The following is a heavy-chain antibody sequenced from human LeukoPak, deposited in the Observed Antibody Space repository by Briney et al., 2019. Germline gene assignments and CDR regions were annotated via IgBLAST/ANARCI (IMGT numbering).Heavy chain of an antibody. J-gene: IGHJ6*02. CDR2: IYYSGST. CDR3: VRAYLGYYYGMDV. CDR1: GGSISSGGYS. V-gene: IGHV4-61*08. Sequence: SETLSLTCAVSGGSISSGGYSWSWIRQPPGKGLEWIGYIYYSGSTNYNPSLKSRVTISVDTSKNQFSLKPSSVTAADTAVYYCVRAYLGYYYGMDVWGQGTTVTVSS.